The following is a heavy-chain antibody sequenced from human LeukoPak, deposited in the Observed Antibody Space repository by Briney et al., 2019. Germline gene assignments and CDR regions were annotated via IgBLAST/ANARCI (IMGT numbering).Heavy chain of an antibody. CDR3: ATSGTYSSSWHGLPLDY. V-gene: IGHV3-9*01. D-gene: IGHD6-13*01. Sequence: GGSLRLSCAASRFTFDDYAMHWVRQAPGKGLEWVSGISWDSGSIGYADSVKGRFTISRDNAKNSLYLQMNSLRAEDTAVYYCATSGTYSSSWHGLPLDYWGQGTLVTVSS. CDR1: RFTFDDYA. CDR2: ISWDSGSI. J-gene: IGHJ4*02.